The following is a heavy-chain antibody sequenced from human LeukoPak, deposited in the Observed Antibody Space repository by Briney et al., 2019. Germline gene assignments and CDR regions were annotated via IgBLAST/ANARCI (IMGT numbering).Heavy chain of an antibody. CDR2: TYPGDPDT. J-gene: IGHJ3*02. V-gene: IGHV5-51*01. CDR3: ARRRAAGATPGLGAFDI. CDR1: GYSFTSYW. D-gene: IGHD1-26*01. Sequence: NRGESLKISCKGSGYSFTSYWIGWVRQMPGKGLEWMGITYPGDPDTRYSPSFQGQVTISADKSISTAYLQWSSLKASDTAMYYCARRRAAGATPGLGAFDIWGQGTMVTVSS.